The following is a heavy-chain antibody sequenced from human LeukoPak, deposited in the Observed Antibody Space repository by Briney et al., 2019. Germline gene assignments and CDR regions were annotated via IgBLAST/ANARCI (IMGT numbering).Heavy chain of an antibody. CDR2: INPNSGGT. J-gene: IGHJ6*02. CDR1: GYTFTSYG. CDR3: AREHPDYYYYGMDV. Sequence: GASVKVSCKASGYTFTSYGISWVRQAPGQGLEWMGWINPNSGGTNYAQKFQGWVTMTRDTSISTAYMELSRLRSDDTAVYYCAREHPDYYYYGMDVWGQGTTVTVSS. V-gene: IGHV1-2*04.